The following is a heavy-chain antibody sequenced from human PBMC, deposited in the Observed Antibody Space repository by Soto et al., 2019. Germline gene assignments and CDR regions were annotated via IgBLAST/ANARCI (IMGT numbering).Heavy chain of an antibody. J-gene: IGHJ6*03. CDR3: ARDSWGFDPDIVVVPAAIGALWYYYMDV. Sequence: GGSLRLSCAASGFTFSSYSMNWVRQAPGKGLEWVSYISSSSSTIYYADSVKGRFTISRDNAKNSLYLQMNSLRAEDTAVYYCARDSWGFDPDIVVVPAAIGALWYYYMDVWGKGTTVTVSS. CDR2: ISSSSSTI. V-gene: IGHV3-48*01. D-gene: IGHD2-2*02. CDR1: GFTFSSYS.